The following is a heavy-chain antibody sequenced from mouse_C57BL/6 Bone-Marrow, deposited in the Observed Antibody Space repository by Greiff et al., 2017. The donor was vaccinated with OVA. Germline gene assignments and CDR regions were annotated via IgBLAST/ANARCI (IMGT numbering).Heavy chain of an antibody. CDR1: GYTFTDYE. J-gene: IGHJ4*01. V-gene: IGHV1-15*01. D-gene: IGHD2-5*01. Sequence: QVQLHQSGAELVRPGASVTLSCKASGYTFTDYEMHWVKQTPVHGLEWIGAIDPGTGGTAYNQKFKGKAILTADKSSSTAYMELRSLTSEDSAVYYCTRGYSNYYAMDYWGQGTSVTVSS. CDR2: IDPGTGGT. CDR3: TRGYSNYYAMDY.